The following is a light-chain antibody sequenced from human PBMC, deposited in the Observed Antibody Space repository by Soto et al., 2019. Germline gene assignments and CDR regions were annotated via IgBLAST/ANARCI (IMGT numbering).Light chain of an antibody. J-gene: IGKJ4*01. CDR2: DAS. CDR1: QNINRY. CDR3: KQRNNWPLT. V-gene: IGKV3-11*01. Sequence: EIVLTQSPATLSLSPGERATLSCRASQNINRYLAWYQQKPGQAPRLLIYDASNRATGIPARFSGSGSGTDFTLTISSLEPEDFAVYYCKQRNNWPLTFGGGTKVEIK.